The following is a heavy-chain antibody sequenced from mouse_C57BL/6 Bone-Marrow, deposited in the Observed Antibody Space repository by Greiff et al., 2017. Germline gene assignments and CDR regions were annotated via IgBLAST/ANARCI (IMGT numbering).Heavy chain of an antibody. Sequence: EVQLQQSGTVLARPGASVKMSCKTSGYTFTSYWMHWVKQRPGQGLEWIGAIYPGNSDTSYNQKFKGKAKLTAVTSASTAYMELSSLTNEDSAVYYCTRERIPVVGGYYFDYWGQGTTRTVSS. CDR2: IYPGNSDT. V-gene: IGHV1-5*01. D-gene: IGHD1-1*01. J-gene: IGHJ2*01. CDR1: GYTFTSYW. CDR3: TRERIPVVGGYYFDY.